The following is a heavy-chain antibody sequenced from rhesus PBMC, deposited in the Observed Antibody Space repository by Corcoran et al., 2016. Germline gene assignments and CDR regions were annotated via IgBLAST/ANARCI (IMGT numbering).Heavy chain of an antibody. CDR1: GGSISGVYG. V-gene: IGHV4S7*01. CDR2: IYSSSGNT. D-gene: IGHD2-39*02. Sequence: QVQLQESGPGLLKPSETLSLPCAVSGGSISGVYGWGWLRPPPGPGLGWIGSIYSSSGNTYYNPSLKRRATISTDTSKNQFSLKLSSVTAADTAVYYCARDGCSGGVCYNYFDYWGQGVLVTVSS. CDR3: ARDGCSGGVCYNYFDY. J-gene: IGHJ4*01.